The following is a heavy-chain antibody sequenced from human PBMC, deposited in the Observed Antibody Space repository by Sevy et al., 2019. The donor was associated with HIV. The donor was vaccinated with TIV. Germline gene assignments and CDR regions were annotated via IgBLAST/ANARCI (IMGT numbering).Heavy chain of an antibody. D-gene: IGHD2-2*01. CDR1: GFTFSSYA. Sequence: GGSLRLSCAASGFTFSSYAMHWVRQAPGKGLEWVAVISYDGSNKYYADSVKGRFTISRDNSKNTLYLQMNSLRAEDTDVYYCARDFGYCISTSCYGYYYYGMDVWGQGTTVTVSS. CDR3: ARDFGYCISTSCYGYYYYGMDV. CDR2: ISYDGSNK. J-gene: IGHJ6*02. V-gene: IGHV3-30-3*01.